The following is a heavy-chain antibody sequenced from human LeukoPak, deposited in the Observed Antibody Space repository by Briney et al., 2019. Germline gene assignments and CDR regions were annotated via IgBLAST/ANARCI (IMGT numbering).Heavy chain of an antibody. Sequence: QPGGSLRLSCAASGFTFSSYWMSWVRQAPGKGLEWVANIKQDGSEKYYVDSVKGRFTISRDNSKNTLSLQMNSLRAEDTAVYYCARGVDYYENSGTIDYWGQGTLVTVSS. CDR3: ARGVDYYENSGTIDY. CDR2: IKQDGSEK. D-gene: IGHD3-22*01. V-gene: IGHV3-7*01. CDR1: GFTFSSYW. J-gene: IGHJ4*02.